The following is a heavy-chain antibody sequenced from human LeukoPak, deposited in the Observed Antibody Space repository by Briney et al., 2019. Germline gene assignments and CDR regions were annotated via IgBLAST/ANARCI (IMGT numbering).Heavy chain of an antibody. CDR2: ISGSGGST. CDR1: GFTFSSYA. D-gene: IGHD6-13*01. J-gene: IGHJ5*02. V-gene: IGHV3-23*01. CDR3: AKVRYSSSWVFNWFDP. Sequence: GGSLRLSCAASGFTFSSYAMSWVRQAPGKGLEWVSAISGSGGSTYYADSAKGRFTISRDNSKNTLYLQMNSLRAEDTAVYYCAKVRYSSSWVFNWFDPWGQGTLVTVSS.